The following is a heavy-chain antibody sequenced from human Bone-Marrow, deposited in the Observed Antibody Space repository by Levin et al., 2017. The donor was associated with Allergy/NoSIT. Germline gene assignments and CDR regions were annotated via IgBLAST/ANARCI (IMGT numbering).Heavy chain of an antibody. V-gene: IGHV4-39*01. CDR1: GASIRNISYY. J-gene: IGHJ6*02. CDR3: ARHLGYSRGLDV. CDR2: IFYNGNT. Sequence: GSLRLSCNVSGASIRNISYYWGWIRQPPGKGLEWIGTIFYNGNTYYNPSLKSRVTISVDTSKNQFSLKLTSVTAADTAVYYCARHLGYSRGLDVWGQGTTVTVSS. D-gene: IGHD2-15*01.